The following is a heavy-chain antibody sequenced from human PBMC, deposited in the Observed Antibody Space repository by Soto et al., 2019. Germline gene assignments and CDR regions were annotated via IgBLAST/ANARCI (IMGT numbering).Heavy chain of an antibody. V-gene: IGHV1-69*06. J-gene: IGHJ4*02. Sequence: QVQLVQSGAEVKKPGSSVKVSCKASRGTFSSYAISWVRQAPGQGLEWMGGIIPIFGTANYAQKFQGRVTITADKSTSTAYMELSTLRSEDTAVYYCARAKYSSSCSRGGFDYWGQGTLVTVSS. CDR3: ARAKYSSSCSRGGFDY. CDR1: RGTFSSYA. D-gene: IGHD6-13*01. CDR2: IIPIFGTA.